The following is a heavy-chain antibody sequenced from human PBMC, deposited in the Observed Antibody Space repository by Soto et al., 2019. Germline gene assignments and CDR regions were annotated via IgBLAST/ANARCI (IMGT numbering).Heavy chain of an antibody. J-gene: IGHJ5*02. V-gene: IGHV4-59*01. Sequence: SETLSLTCTVPGGSISSYYWSWIRQPPGKGLEWIGYIYYSGSTNYNPSLKSRLTITKDTSKNQVVLTMTNMDPVDTATYYCAHTTSPGIAAEGWFDPWGQGTLVTVSS. CDR2: IYYSGST. CDR1: GGSISSYY. D-gene: IGHD6-13*01. CDR3: AHTTSPGIAAEGWFDP.